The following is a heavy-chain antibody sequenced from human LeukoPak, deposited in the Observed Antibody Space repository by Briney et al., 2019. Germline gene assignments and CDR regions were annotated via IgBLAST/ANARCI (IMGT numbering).Heavy chain of an antibody. J-gene: IGHJ4*02. D-gene: IGHD3-3*01. V-gene: IGHV3-48*02. Sequence: GRSLRLSCAASGFTFSSYSMNWVRQAPGKGLEWVSYISSSSSTIYYADSVKGRFTISRDNAKNSLYLQMNSLRDEDTAVYYCARESDFWSGYYSRWGQGTLVTVSS. CDR2: ISSSSSTI. CDR3: ARESDFWSGYYSR. CDR1: GFTFSSYS.